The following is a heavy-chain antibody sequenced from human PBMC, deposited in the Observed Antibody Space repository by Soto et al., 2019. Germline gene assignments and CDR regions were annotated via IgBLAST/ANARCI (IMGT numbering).Heavy chain of an antibody. CDR1: GYTFTRSG. J-gene: IGHJ6*02. CDR2: ISSYNGDT. V-gene: IGHV1-18*01. CDR3: AREGVAPYYYYGMHV. Sequence: QVQLVQSGAEVKKPGASVKVSCKASGYTFTRSGINWVRQAPGQGPEWMGWISSYNGDTNYAQTFQGRVTMTTYTSTSTAYMELRSLRSVDTAVYYCAREGVAPYYYYGMHVWGQGTPVTVSS. D-gene: IGHD5-12*01.